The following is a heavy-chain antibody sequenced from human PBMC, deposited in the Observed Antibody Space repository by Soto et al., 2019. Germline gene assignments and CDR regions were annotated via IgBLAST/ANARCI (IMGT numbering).Heavy chain of an antibody. CDR2: ISSSSSTI. Sequence: PGGSLRLSCAASGFTFSSYSMNWVRQAPGKGLEWVSYISSSSSTIYYADSVKGRFTISRDNAKNSLYLQMNSLRDEDTAVYYCSRERLRFLEWLSPTTYYYYGMDVWGQGTTVTVSS. D-gene: IGHD3-3*01. CDR1: GFTFSSYS. CDR3: SRERLRFLEWLSPTTYYYYGMDV. V-gene: IGHV3-48*02. J-gene: IGHJ6*02.